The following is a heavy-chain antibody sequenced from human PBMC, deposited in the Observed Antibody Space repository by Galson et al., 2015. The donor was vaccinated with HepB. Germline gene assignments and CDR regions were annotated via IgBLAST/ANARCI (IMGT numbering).Heavy chain of an antibody. Sequence: TLSLTCTVSGGSISSGGYYWSWIRQHPGKGLEWIGYIYYSGSTYYNPSLKSRVTISVDTSKNQFSLKLSSVTAADTAVYYCARAWGRWAAPDYWGQGTLVTVSS. CDR3: ARAWGRWAAPDY. CDR2: IYYSGST. J-gene: IGHJ4*02. V-gene: IGHV4-31*03. D-gene: IGHD3-16*01. CDR1: GGSISSGGYY.